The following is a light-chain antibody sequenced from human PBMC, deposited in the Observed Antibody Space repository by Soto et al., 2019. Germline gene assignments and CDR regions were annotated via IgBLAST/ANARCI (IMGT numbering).Light chain of an antibody. CDR1: QSISTW. CDR2: DAS. V-gene: IGKV1-5*01. CDR3: QQYNTYSGLT. J-gene: IGKJ4*01. Sequence: DIQMTQTPSTLSASVGDRVTITCRASQSISTWLAWYQQKPGKAPNLLIYDASSLESGVPSRFSGSGSGTEFTLTISSLQPDDFATYYCQQYNTYSGLTFGGGTNVEIK.